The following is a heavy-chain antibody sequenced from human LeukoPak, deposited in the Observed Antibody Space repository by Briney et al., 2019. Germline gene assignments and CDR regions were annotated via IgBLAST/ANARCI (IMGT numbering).Heavy chain of an antibody. V-gene: IGHV1-24*01. CDR2: FDPEDGET. CDR1: GYTLTELS. D-gene: IGHD3-10*01. Sequence: ASVKVSCKVSGYTLTELSMHWVRQAPGKGLEWMGGFDPEDGETIYAQKFQGRVTMTEDTSTDTAYMELSSLRSEDTAVYYCVTLSRGSGSYFHYFDYRGQGTLVTVSS. CDR3: VTLSRGSGSYFHYFDY. J-gene: IGHJ4*02.